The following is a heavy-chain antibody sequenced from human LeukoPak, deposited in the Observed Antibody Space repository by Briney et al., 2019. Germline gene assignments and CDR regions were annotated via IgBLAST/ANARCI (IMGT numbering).Heavy chain of an antibody. CDR1: GYTFTGYY. Sequence: ASVKVSCKASGYTFTGYYMHWVRQAPGQGLEWMGWINPNSGGTNYAQKFQGRVTMTGDTSISTAYMELSRLRSDDTAVYYCARSIFGVGSNYYYYGMDVWGQGTTVTVSS. J-gene: IGHJ6*02. CDR2: INPNSGGT. V-gene: IGHV1-2*02. CDR3: ARSIFGVGSNYYYYGMDV. D-gene: IGHD3-3*01.